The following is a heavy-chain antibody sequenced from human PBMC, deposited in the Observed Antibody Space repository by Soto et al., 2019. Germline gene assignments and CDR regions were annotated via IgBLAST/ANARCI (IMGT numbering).Heavy chain of an antibody. CDR2: ISGSAGST. J-gene: IGHJ3*02. CDR3: AKGNSWSPALVLDI. Sequence: SLRLSCAASGFTFRSYAMNWVRQAPGKGLEWVSAISGSAGSTYYADSVKGRFTISRDTSKNTLYLQMKSLRAEDTAVYYCAKGNSWSPALVLDIWGQGTMVTVSS. V-gene: IGHV3-23*01. CDR1: GFTFRSYA. D-gene: IGHD1-7*01.